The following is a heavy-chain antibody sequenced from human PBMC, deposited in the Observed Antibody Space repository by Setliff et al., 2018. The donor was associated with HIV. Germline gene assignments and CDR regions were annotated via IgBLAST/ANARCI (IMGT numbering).Heavy chain of an antibody. D-gene: IGHD2-2*01. J-gene: IGHJ6*03. Sequence: SETLSLTCAVYGGSFSGYYWSWIRQPPGKGLEWIGEINHSGSTNYNMSLKSRVTISVDTSKNQFSLKLSSVTAADTDEYYCARLGYCSSTSCYYYYYMDVWGKGTTVTVSS. V-gene: IGHV4-34*01. CDR3: ARLGYCSSTSCYYYYYMDV. CDR1: GGSFSGYY. CDR2: INHSGST.